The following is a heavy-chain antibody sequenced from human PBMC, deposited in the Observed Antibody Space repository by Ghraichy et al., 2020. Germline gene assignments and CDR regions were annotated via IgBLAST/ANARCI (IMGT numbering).Heavy chain of an antibody. D-gene: IGHD5-24*01. CDR2: INHSGST. V-gene: IGHV4-34*01. CDR3: ARGRGRDGYNERDDY. Sequence: SETLSLTCAVYGGSFSGYYWSWIRQPPGKGLEWIGEINHSGSTNYNPSLKSRVTISVDTSKNQFSLKLSSVTAADTAVYYCARGRGRDGYNERDDYWGQGTLVTVSS. CDR1: GGSFSGYY. J-gene: IGHJ4*02.